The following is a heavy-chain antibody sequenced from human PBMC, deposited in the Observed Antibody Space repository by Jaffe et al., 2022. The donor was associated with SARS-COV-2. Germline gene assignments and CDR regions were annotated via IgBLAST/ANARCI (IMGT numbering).Heavy chain of an antibody. CDR2: ISGSGGST. CDR1: GFTFSSYA. Sequence: EVQLLESGGGLVQPGGSLRLSCAASGFTFSSYAMSWVRQAPGKGLEWVSAISGSGGSTYYADSVKGRFTISRDNSKNTLYLQMNSLRAEDTAVYYCAKNRRTIFGVVTLSSFDYWGQGTLVTVSS. V-gene: IGHV3-23*01. CDR3: AKNRRTIFGVVTLSSFDY. J-gene: IGHJ4*02. D-gene: IGHD3-3*01.